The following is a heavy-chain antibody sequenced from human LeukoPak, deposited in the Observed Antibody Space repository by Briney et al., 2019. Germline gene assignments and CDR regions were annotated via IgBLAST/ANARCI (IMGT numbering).Heavy chain of an antibody. V-gene: IGHV1-2*02. CDR1: GYTFTSYD. CDR2: INPNSGGT. Sequence: RASVKVSCKASGYTFTSYDINWVRQAPGRGLEWMGWINPNSGGTNYAQKFQGRVTMTRDTSISTAYMELSRLRSDDTAVYYCARGGGEGATYWGQGTLVTVSS. D-gene: IGHD1-26*01. J-gene: IGHJ4*02. CDR3: ARGGGEGATY.